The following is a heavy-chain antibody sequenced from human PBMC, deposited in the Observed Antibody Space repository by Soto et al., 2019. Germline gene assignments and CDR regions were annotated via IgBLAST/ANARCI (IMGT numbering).Heavy chain of an antibody. D-gene: IGHD1-20*01. CDR2: IYYSGST. CDR1: GGSISSGDYY. V-gene: IGHV4-30-4*01. CDR3: ARDYINWNDYGFDP. J-gene: IGHJ5*02. Sequence: PSETLSLTCTVSGGSISSGDYYWRWIRQPPGKGLEWIGYIYYSGSTYYNPSLKSRVTISVDTSKNQFSLKLSSVTAADTAVYYCARDYINWNDYGFDPWGQGTLVTVSS.